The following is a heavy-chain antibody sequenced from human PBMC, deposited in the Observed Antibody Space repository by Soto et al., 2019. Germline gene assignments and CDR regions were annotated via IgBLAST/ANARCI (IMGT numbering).Heavy chain of an antibody. V-gene: IGHV4-31*03. CDR3: ARVWDSSGPNFDY. CDR1: GGSISSGGYY. D-gene: IGHD3-22*01. CDR2: VYYSGST. J-gene: IGHJ4*02. Sequence: QVQLQESGPGLVKPSQTLSLTCTVSGGSISSGGYYWSWIRQHPGKGLEWIGYVYYSGSTYYNSSLKSRVTISVDTSKNQFSLKLSSVTAADTAVYYCARVWDSSGPNFDYWGQGTLVTVSS.